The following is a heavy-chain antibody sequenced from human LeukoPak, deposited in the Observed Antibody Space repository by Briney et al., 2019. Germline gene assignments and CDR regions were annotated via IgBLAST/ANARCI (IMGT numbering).Heavy chain of an antibody. CDR2: VSAYDGNT. D-gene: IGHD4/OR15-4a*01. J-gene: IGHJ4*02. CDR1: GYTFTSYG. V-gene: IGHV1-18*01. CDR3: ARMGDYHLVSFFDY. Sequence: ASVTLSCKSSGYTFTSYGFSWVRQAPGQGLEWMGWVSAYDGNTNYAQKLQGRVTMTTDTSTSTVYMELRSLRSDDTAVYYCARMGDYHLVSFFDYWGQGTMVNVSS.